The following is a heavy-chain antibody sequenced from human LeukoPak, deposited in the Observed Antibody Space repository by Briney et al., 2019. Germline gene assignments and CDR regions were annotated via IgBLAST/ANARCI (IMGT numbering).Heavy chain of an antibody. D-gene: IGHD6-19*01. CDR1: SGFA. V-gene: IGHV3-23*01. CDR3: AKGHRSSSSFFDS. Sequence: GGSLRLSCAAFSGFAMSWVRQAPGKGLEWVSAINGRGDDTYYPDSVKGRFTISRDNSNNTLYLQMNSLRAEDTAVYYWAKGHRSSSSFFDSGGQGILVTVSS. CDR2: INGRGDDT. J-gene: IGHJ4*02.